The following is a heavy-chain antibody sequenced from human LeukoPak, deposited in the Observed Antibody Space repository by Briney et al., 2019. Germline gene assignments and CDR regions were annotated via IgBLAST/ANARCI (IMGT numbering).Heavy chain of an antibody. CDR2: IYYSGST. CDR3: AIAAAGTRGKYAFDI. Sequence: SETLSLTCTVSGGSISSYYWSWIRQPPGKGLEWIGYIYYSGSTNYNPSLKSRVTISVDTSKNQFSLKLSSVTAADTAVYYCAIAAAGTRGKYAFDIWGQGTMVTVSS. V-gene: IGHV4-59*01. CDR1: GGSISSYY. D-gene: IGHD6-13*01. J-gene: IGHJ3*02.